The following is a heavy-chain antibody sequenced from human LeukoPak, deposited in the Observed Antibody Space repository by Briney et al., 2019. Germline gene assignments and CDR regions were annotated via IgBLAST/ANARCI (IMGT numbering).Heavy chain of an antibody. CDR2: IYSGGST. J-gene: IGHJ4*02. D-gene: IGHD2-15*01. V-gene: IGHV3-53*05. CDR1: GFTFSSYS. Sequence: PGGSLRLSCAASGFTFSSYSMNWVRQAPGKGLEWVSVIYSGGSTYYADSVKGRFTISRDNSKNTLYLQMNSLRADDTAVYYCARDYKSYCSGVSCYYFDYWGQGSLVSVSS. CDR3: ARDYKSYCSGVSCYYFDY.